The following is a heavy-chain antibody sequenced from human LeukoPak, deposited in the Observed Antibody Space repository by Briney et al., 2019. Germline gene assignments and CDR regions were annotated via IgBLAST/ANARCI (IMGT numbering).Heavy chain of an antibody. Sequence: GGSLRLSCAASGFTFSDYYMSWIRQAPGKGLEWVSYISSSGSTIYYADSVKGRFTISRDNAKNSLYLQMNSLRAEDTAVYYCAKDPLYSSSSGYYYFDYWGQGTLVTVSS. D-gene: IGHD6-6*01. V-gene: IGHV3-11*01. CDR3: AKDPLYSSSSGYYYFDY. CDR1: GFTFSDYY. J-gene: IGHJ4*02. CDR2: ISSSGSTI.